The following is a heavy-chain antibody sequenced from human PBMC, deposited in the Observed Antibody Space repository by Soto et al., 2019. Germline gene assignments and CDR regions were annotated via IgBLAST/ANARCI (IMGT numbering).Heavy chain of an antibody. CDR3: ARGRLYDFWSGLTYYYYGMDV. Sequence: SETLSLTCAVYGGSFSGYYWSWIRQPPGKGLEWIGEINHSGSTNYNPSLKSRVTISVDTSKNQFSLKLSSVTAADTAVYYCARGRLYDFWSGLTYYYYGMDVWGQGTTVTVSS. V-gene: IGHV4-34*01. CDR2: INHSGST. CDR1: GGSFSGYY. D-gene: IGHD3-3*01. J-gene: IGHJ6*02.